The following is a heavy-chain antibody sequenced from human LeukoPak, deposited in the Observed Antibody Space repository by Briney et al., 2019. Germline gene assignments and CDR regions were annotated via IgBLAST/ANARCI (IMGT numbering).Heavy chain of an antibody. Sequence: GGSLRLSCAASGFSFSSYAMSWVRQAPGKGLEWVSAISDGGGSTYYADSVKGRFTTSRDNSKNTLFLQMNSLRAEDTAIYYCVKDLDSGSSGVRFDYWGQGTLVTVSS. D-gene: IGHD6-6*01. CDR2: ISDGGGST. J-gene: IGHJ4*02. V-gene: IGHV3-23*01. CDR3: VKDLDSGSSGVRFDY. CDR1: GFSFSSYA.